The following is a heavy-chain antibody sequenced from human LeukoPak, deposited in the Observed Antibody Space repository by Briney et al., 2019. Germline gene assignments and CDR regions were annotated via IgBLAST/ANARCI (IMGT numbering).Heavy chain of an antibody. D-gene: IGHD1-26*01. V-gene: IGHV4-61*02. CDR3: ARHASGSYNNFQH. J-gene: IGHJ1*01. Sequence: SQTLSLTCTVSGGSISSGSYYWSWIRQPAGKGLEWIGRIYTSGSTNYNPSLKSRVTITVDTSKNQFSLKLSSVTAADTAVYYCARHASGSYNNFQHWGQGTLVTVSS. CDR2: IYTSGST. CDR1: GGSISSGSYY.